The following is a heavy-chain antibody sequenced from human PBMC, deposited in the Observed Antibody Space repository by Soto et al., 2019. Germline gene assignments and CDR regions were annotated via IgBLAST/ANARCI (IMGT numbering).Heavy chain of an antibody. V-gene: IGHV3-23*01. CDR1: GFTFSSYA. Sequence: EVQLLESGGGLVQPGGSLRLSCAASGFTFSSYAMSWVRQAPGKGLEWVSAISGSGGSTYYADSVKGRFTISRDNSKNTLYLQMNSLRAEDTAVYYCAKDGGNDYGDFAYYFDYWGQGTLVTVSS. CDR3: AKDGGNDYGDFAYYFDY. D-gene: IGHD4-17*01. J-gene: IGHJ4*02. CDR2: ISGSGGST.